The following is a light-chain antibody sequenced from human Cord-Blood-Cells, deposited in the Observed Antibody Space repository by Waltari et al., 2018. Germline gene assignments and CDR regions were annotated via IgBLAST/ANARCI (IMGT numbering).Light chain of an antibody. Sequence: DMRINQCPSSVTASVGCRVSVSCPASQSISNYLNWYQQKPGKDPKLLIYAASSLQSGVPSRFSGSGSGTDFTLTISSLQPEDFATYYCQQSYSTPYTFGQGTKLEIK. V-gene: IGKV1-39*01. CDR1: QSISNY. CDR3: QQSYSTPYT. J-gene: IGKJ2*01. CDR2: AAS.